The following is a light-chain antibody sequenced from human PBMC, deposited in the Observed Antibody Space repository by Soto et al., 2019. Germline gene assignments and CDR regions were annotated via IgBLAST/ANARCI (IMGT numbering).Light chain of an antibody. J-gene: IGKJ5*01. CDR3: QHYAGGSRIT. CDR1: QSVSSSC. Sequence: DIVLTPSPGTLALSPGRRATLSCRASQSVSSSCLASYQQKPGQPPRLVISGASSRATGIPDRFSGSGFATDFTLTISRLEPEDFALYYCQHYAGGSRITFGQGTRLEIK. CDR2: GAS. V-gene: IGKV3-20*01.